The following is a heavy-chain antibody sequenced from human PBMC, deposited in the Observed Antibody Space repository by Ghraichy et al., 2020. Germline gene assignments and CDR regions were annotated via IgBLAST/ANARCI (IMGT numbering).Heavy chain of an antibody. V-gene: IGHV1-24*01. D-gene: IGHD1-7*01. Sequence: ASVKVSCKVSGYTLTELSMHWVRQAPGKGLEWMGGFDPEDGETIYAQKFQGRVTMTEDTSTDTAYMELSSLRSEDTAVYYCATFTITGTTDAFDIWGQGTMVTVSS. CDR2: FDPEDGET. CDR1: GYTLTELS. J-gene: IGHJ3*02. CDR3: ATFTITGTTDAFDI.